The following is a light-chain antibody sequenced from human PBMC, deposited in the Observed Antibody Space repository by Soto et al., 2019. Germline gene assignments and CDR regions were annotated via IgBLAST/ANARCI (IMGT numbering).Light chain of an antibody. CDR1: QSISVH. V-gene: IGKV1-39*01. CDR2: AAS. J-gene: IGKJ2*01. CDR3: QQSYITPYT. Sequence: DIQMTQSPCSLSASVGDTVTITCRASQSISVHLNWYQQKPGKVPKLLIYAASNLQSGVPLRFSGSGSETDFALTISSLQPEDFATYYCQQSYITPYTFGQGTKLEIK.